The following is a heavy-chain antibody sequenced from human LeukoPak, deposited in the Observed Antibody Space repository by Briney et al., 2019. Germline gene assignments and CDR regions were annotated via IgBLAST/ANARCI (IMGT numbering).Heavy chain of an antibody. Sequence: SETLSLTCGVSGGSISNTNWWTWVRQPPGKGPGWIGEVNLQGSTNYTPSLKSRVAISVDKSENHISLKLTSVTAADTAVYYCAREGGPYRPLDYSGEGTLVTVAS. J-gene: IGHJ4*02. CDR3: AREGGPYRPLDY. CDR1: GGSISNTNW. V-gene: IGHV4-4*02. CDR2: VNLQGST.